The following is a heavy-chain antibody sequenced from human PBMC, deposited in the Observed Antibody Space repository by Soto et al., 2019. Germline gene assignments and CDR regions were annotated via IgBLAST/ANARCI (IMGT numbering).Heavy chain of an antibody. CDR2: MSYDGNNE. CDR1: GFTFSVYT. J-gene: IGHJ3*02. CDR3: ARDGYSGRSDGFDI. D-gene: IGHD1-26*01. V-gene: IGHV3-30-3*01. Sequence: QVQLVESGGGVVQPGRSLTLSCAASGFTFSVYTMHWVRQPPGKGLEWVAVMSYDGNNERYTDTVKGRFTVSRDNSKSTLYLKMNSLKSENTAVYYCARDGYSGRSDGFDIWGQGTMVTVSS.